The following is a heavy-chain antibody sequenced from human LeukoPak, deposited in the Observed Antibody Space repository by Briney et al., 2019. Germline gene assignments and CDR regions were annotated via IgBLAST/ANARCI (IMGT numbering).Heavy chain of an antibody. CDR2: ISSSSSYI. V-gene: IGHV3-21*01. CDR3: ARGTEDSLYYYYGMDV. CDR1: GFTFSSYS. J-gene: IGHJ6*02. Sequence: GGSLRLSCAASGFTFSSYSMNWVRQAPGKGLEWVSSISSSSSYIYYADSVKGRFTISRDNAKNSLYLQMNSLRAEDTAVYYCARGTEDSLYYYYGMDVWGQGATVTVSS. D-gene: IGHD3/OR15-3a*01.